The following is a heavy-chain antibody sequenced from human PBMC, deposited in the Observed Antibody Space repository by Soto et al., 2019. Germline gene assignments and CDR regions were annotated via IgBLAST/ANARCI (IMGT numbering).Heavy chain of an antibody. CDR3: ARPYCSSTSCYLNWFDP. Sequence: VSCKASGYTFTCYYMHWVRQAPGQGLEWMGWINPNSGGTNYAQKFQGRVTMTRDTSISTAYMELSRLRSDDTAVYYCARPYCSSTSCYLNWFDPWGQGTLVTVSS. D-gene: IGHD2-2*01. V-gene: IGHV1-2*02. CDR2: INPNSGGT. J-gene: IGHJ5*02. CDR1: GYTFTCYY.